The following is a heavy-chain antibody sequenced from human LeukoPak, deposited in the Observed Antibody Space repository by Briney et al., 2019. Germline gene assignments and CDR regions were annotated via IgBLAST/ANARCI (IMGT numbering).Heavy chain of an antibody. CDR3: ARWRYYDFWSGYYGVGEIDY. V-gene: IGHV1-18*01. CDR2: XSAYNGNT. J-gene: IGHJ4*02. Sequence: RQXPGXGLEXMGXXSAYNGNTNYAQKLQGRVTMTTDTSTSTAYMELRSLRSDDTAVYYCARWRYYDFWSGYYGVGEIDYWGQGTLVTVSS. D-gene: IGHD3-3*01.